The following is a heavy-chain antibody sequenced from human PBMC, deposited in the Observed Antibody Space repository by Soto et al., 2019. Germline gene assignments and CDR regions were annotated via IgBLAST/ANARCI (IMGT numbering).Heavy chain of an antibody. CDR3: AKDLGLLWFGELLSGMDV. Sequence: GGSLRLSCAASGFTFSSYGMHWVRQAPGKGLEWVAVISYDGSNKYYADSVKGRFTISRDNSKNTLYLQMNSLRAEDTAVYYCAKDLGLLWFGELLSGMDVWGQGTTVTVSS. CDR1: GFTFSSYG. V-gene: IGHV3-30*18. J-gene: IGHJ6*02. CDR2: ISYDGSNK. D-gene: IGHD3-10*01.